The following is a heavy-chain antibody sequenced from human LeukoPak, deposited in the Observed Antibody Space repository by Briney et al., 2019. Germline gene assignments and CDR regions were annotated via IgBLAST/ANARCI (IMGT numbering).Heavy chain of an antibody. Sequence: GGSLRLSCAASGFTFSSYAMSWVRQAPGKGLEWVSAISGSGGNTYYADSVKGRFTISRDDSKNTLYLQMNSLRAEDTAVYYCAKGVSAGKVDWFHPWGQGTLVTVSS. CDR2: ISGSGGNT. CDR3: AKGVSAGKVDWFHP. V-gene: IGHV3-23*01. J-gene: IGHJ5*02. CDR1: GFTFSSYA. D-gene: IGHD6-13*01.